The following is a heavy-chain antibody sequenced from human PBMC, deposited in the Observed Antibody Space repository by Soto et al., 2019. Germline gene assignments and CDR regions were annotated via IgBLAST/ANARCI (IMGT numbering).Heavy chain of an antibody. D-gene: IGHD2-2*01. CDR3: AKRALVVVPAARNNWFDP. CDR2: ISGSGGST. J-gene: IGHJ5*02. CDR1: GFTFSSYA. V-gene: IGHV3-23*01. Sequence: GGSLRLSCAASGFTFSSYAMSWVRQAPGKGLEWVSAISGSGGSTYYADSVKGRFTISRDNSKNTLYLQMNSLRAEDTAVYYCAKRALVVVPAARNNWFDPWGQGTLVTVSS.